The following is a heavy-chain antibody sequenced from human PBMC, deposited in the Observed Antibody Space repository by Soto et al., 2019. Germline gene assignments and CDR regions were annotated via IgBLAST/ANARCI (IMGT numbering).Heavy chain of an antibody. V-gene: IGHV1-69*01. J-gene: IGHJ6*02. CDR1: GDAFSGHA. CDR3: ARDVPLNYYDGTYSYYALDV. CDR2: INPFFKGT. D-gene: IGHD3-16*01. Sequence: QVQLVQSGSEVKKPGSWVKVSCKASGDAFSGHAISWLRRAPGQGPEWMGQINPFFKGTKYAQKFLGRVTITADDSTSTAYMDLSSLTSEDTAVYYCARDVPLNYYDGTYSYYALDVWGQGTTVTVSS.